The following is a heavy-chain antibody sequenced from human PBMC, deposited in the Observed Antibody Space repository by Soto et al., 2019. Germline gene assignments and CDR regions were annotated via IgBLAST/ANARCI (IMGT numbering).Heavy chain of an antibody. J-gene: IGHJ1*01. D-gene: IGHD6-13*01. CDR3: ARDTSSTSLRAEYFQF. CDR2: VYHCVTT. CDR1: GGPVGYTSFY. V-gene: IGHV4-39*02. Sequence: KPSDPLSFTFDVSGGPVGYTSFYWGWLRQSPGKGLEWICSVYHCVTTYYNPSLKGRVTISIDTSKNQFSLILTSVTAADTAVYYCARDTSSTSLRAEYFQFWGQGTQVTVSS.